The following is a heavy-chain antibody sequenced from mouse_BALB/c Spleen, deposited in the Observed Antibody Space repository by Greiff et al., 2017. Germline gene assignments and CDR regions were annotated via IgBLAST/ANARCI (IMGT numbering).Heavy chain of an antibody. D-gene: IGHD2-3*01. Sequence: EVKLVESGGDLVKPGGSLKLSCAASGFTFSSYGMSWVRQTPDKRLEWVATISSGGSYTYYPDSVKGRFTISRDNAKNTLYLQMSSLKSEDTAMYYCARQDGYYPFDYWGQGTTLTVSS. V-gene: IGHV5-6*01. CDR2: ISSGGSYT. CDR3: ARQDGYYPFDY. J-gene: IGHJ2*01. CDR1: GFTFSSYG.